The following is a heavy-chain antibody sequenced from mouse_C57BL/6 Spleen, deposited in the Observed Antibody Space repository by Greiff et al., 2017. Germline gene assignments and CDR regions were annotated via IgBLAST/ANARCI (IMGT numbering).Heavy chain of an antibody. CDR2: IYPGSGST. V-gene: IGHV1-55*01. D-gene: IGHD1-1*01. Sequence: VQLQQPGAELVKPGASVKMSCKASGYTFTSYWITWVKQRPGQGLEWIGDIYPGSGSTNYNEKFKSKATLTVDTSSSTAYMQLSSLTSEDSAVYYCALYYGSIYYAMDYWGQGTSVTVSS. J-gene: IGHJ4*01. CDR3: ALYYGSIYYAMDY. CDR1: GYTFTSYW.